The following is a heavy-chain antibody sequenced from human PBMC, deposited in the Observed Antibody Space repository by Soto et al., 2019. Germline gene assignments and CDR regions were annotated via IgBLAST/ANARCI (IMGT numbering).Heavy chain of an antibody. D-gene: IGHD6-6*01. V-gene: IGHV4-39*07. J-gene: IGHJ5*02. CDR1: GGSISSSSYY. CDR3: ARSYSSYVFGWFDP. Sequence: SETLSLTCTVSGGSISSSSYYWGWIRQPPGKGLEWIGSIYYSGSTYYNPSLKSRVTISVDTSKNQFSLKLSSVTAADTAVYYCARSYSSYVFGWFDPWGQGTLVTVSS. CDR2: IYYSGST.